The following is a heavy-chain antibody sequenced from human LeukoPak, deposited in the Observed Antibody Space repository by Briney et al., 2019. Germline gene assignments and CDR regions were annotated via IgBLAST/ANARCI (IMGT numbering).Heavy chain of an antibody. J-gene: IGHJ4*02. CDR1: GGSISSYY. Sequence: PSETLSLTCTVPGGSISSYYWSWIRQPPGKGLEWIGYIYYSGSTNYNPSLKSRVTISVDTSKNQFSLKLSSVTAADTAVYYCARDQEYWGQGTLVTVSS. CDR2: IYYSGST. CDR3: ARDQEY. V-gene: IGHV4-59*01.